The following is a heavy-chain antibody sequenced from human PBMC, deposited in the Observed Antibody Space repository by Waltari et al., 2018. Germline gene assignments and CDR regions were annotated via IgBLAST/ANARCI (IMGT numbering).Heavy chain of an antibody. D-gene: IGHD2-2*01. CDR2: INRHSGDT. Sequence: QVQLVQSGAEVRKPGASVKVSCMASGYIFTGIYINWVRQAPGQGFEWMGLINRHSGDTTYAQKLRGRITMTRETAITTAYIELSSLTSDDTAVYYCARGSSRVDFWGQGTLVTVSS. CDR1: GYIFTGIY. J-gene: IGHJ4*02. V-gene: IGHV1-2*02. CDR3: ARGSSRVDF.